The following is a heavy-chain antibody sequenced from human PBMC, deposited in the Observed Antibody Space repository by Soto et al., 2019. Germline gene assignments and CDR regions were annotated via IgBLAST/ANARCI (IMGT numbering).Heavy chain of an antibody. CDR1: GFSLSTSGVG. CDR2: IYWADDK. V-gene: IGHV2-5*02. J-gene: IGHJ1*01. CDR3: ALLTYYYDSGGYYSSDDYFQQ. Sequence: QITLKESGPTLVKPTQTLTLTCTFSGFSLSTSGVGVGWIRQPPGKALEWLALIYWADDKRYSPSRNSRLTTTMVSSNNREVLPVTTMDPADTDTYYCALLTYYYDSGGYYSSDDYFQQGGQGTLVAVSS. D-gene: IGHD3-22*01.